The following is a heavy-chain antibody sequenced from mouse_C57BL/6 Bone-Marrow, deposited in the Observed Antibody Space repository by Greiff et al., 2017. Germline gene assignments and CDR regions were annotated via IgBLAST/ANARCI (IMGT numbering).Heavy chain of an antibody. Sequence: EVQLQQSGPVLVKPGASVKMSCKASGYTFTDYYMNWVKQSHGKSLEWIGVINPYNGGTSYNQKFKGKATLTVDKSSSTAYMELNSLTSEDSAVYYCARGITTVVATTRWGQGTTLTVSS. D-gene: IGHD1-1*01. CDR1: GYTFTDYY. J-gene: IGHJ2*01. V-gene: IGHV1-19*01. CDR3: ARGITTVVATTR. CDR2: INPYNGGT.